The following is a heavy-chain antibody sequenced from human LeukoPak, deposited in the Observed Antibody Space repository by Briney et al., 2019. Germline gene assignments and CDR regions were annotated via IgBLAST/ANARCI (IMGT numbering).Heavy chain of an antibody. Sequence: SQTLSLTCAISGDSVSSNSAAWSWIRQSPSRGLEWLGRTYYRSKWYNDYAVSVKSRITINPDTSKNQFSLQLNSVTPEDTAVYYCAREITIFGVAPNWFDPWGQGTLVTVSS. CDR2: TYYRSKWYN. CDR3: AREITIFGVAPNWFDP. J-gene: IGHJ5*02. D-gene: IGHD3-3*01. CDR1: GDSVSSNSAA. V-gene: IGHV6-1*01.